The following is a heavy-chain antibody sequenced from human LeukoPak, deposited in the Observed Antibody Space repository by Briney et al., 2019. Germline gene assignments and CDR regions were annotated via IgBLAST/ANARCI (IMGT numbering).Heavy chain of an antibody. J-gene: IGHJ6*02. V-gene: IGHV3-21*01. D-gene: IGHD2-2*01. CDR2: ISSSSSYI. Sequence: KSGGSLRLSCAASGFTFSSYSMNWVRQAPGKGLEWVSSISSSSSYIYYADSVKGRFTISRDNAKNSLYLQMNSLRAEDTAVYYCARANWYCSSTSCYASYYYYGMDVWGQGTTVTVSS. CDR1: GFTFSSYS. CDR3: ARANWYCSSTSCYASYYYYGMDV.